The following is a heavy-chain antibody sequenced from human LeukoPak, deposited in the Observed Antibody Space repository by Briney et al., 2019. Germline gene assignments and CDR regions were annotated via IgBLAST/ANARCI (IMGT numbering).Heavy chain of an antibody. CDR3: ARGGAARLHFQN. J-gene: IGHJ1*01. CDR1: GGSISTYY. CDR2: IYHSGST. D-gene: IGHD6-6*01. V-gene: IGHV4-59*01. Sequence: SETLSLTCTVSGGSISTYYWSWIRQPPGKGLEWIGYIYHSGSTNYNPSLQSRVTISVDTSKNQFSLNLNSVTAADTAVYYCARGGAARLHFQNWGQGTLVTVSS.